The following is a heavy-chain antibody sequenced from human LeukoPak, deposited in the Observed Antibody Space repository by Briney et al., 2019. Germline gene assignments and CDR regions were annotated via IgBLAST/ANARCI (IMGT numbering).Heavy chain of an antibody. D-gene: IGHD5-18*01. CDR2: IRGSGGST. J-gene: IGHJ4*02. CDR1: RFTFSSYG. CDR3: ARDTATHILDY. V-gene: IGHV3-23*01. Sequence: GGSLRLSCAASRFTFSSYGMSWFRHAPGKGLEGVSAIRGSGGSTYYADTVKGRYTISRDNSKNTLYLQMNSLGAEDTAVYYCARDTATHILDYWGQGTLVTVSS.